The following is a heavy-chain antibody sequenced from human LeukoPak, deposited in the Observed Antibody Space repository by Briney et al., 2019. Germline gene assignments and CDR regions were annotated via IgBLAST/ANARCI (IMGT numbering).Heavy chain of an antibody. J-gene: IGHJ5*02. CDR3: ARDQRPCGWSYNCFDP. Sequence: GGSLRLSCAASGFTFSSFVMHWLRPAPGKGPEWVAVISSDGSATYYSGSVMGRFTISRDNSKNALFLQINSLRVEDTAVYYSARDQRPCGWSYNCFDPWGQGTLVTVSS. V-gene: IGHV3-30*01. CDR1: GFTFSSFV. D-gene: IGHD2-15*01. CDR2: ISSDGSAT.